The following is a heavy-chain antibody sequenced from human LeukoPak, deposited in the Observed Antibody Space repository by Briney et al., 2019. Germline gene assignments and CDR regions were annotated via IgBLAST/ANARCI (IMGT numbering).Heavy chain of an antibody. J-gene: IGHJ6*03. CDR2: INPNSGGT. CDR3: ARDPLLWFGESLPNYYMDV. CDR1: GYTFTGYC. V-gene: IGHV1-2*02. Sequence: GASVKVSCKASGYTFTGYCMHWVRQAPGQGLEWMGWINPNSGGTNYAQRFQGRVTMTRDTSISTAYMELSRLRSDDTAVYYCARDPLLWFGESLPNYYMDVWGKGTTVTISS. D-gene: IGHD3-10*01.